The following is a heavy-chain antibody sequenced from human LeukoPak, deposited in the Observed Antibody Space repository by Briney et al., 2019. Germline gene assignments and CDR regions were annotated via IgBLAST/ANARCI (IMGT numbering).Heavy chain of an antibody. CDR1: GGSFSGYY. J-gene: IGHJ4*02. V-gene: IGHV4-34*01. Sequence: SETLSLTCAVYGGSFSGYYWSWIRQPPGKGLEWIGSIYYSGSTYYNPSLKSRVTISVDTSKNQFSLKLSSVTAADTAVYYCARGLYWGQGTLVTVSS. CDR3: ARGLY. CDR2: IYYSGST.